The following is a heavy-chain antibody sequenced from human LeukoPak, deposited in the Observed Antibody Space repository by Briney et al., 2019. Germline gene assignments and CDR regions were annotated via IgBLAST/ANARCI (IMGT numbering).Heavy chain of an antibody. CDR3: ARSWAGMYYPFYYFDY. V-gene: IGHV4-38-2*02. D-gene: IGHD1-26*01. CDR1: GYSISSGYY. J-gene: IGHJ4*02. Sequence: SETLSLTCTVSGYSISSGYYWGWIRQPPGKGLEWIGSIYHSGSTYYNPSLKSRVTISVDASKNQFSLKLSSVTAADTAVYYCARSWAGMYYPFYYFDYWGQGTLVSVSS. CDR2: IYHSGST.